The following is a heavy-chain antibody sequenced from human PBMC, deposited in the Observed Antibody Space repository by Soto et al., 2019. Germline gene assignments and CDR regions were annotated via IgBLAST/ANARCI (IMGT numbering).Heavy chain of an antibody. V-gene: IGHV2-5*02. Sequence: SGPTLVNPTQTLTLTCTFSGFSLSTSGVGVGWIRQSPGKVLEWLALIYWDDDKRYSPSLKNRLTINKGFSDNQVVLTMTNMGPVDKGTYFCAHSLWPLDYWGQGALVTVSS. CDR2: IYWDDDK. D-gene: IGHD2-21*01. J-gene: IGHJ4*02. CDR1: GFSLSTSGVG. CDR3: AHSLWPLDY.